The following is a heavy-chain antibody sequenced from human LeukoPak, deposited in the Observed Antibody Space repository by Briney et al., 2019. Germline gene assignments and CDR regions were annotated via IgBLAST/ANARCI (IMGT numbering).Heavy chain of an antibody. CDR3: ATGERMVRGDGVDY. D-gene: IGHD3-10*01. CDR1: GFTFSTYW. J-gene: IGHJ4*02. V-gene: IGHV3-66*01. CDR2: IYSGSST. Sequence: GGSLRLSCAASGFTFSTYWMHWVRQAPGKGLDWVSVIYSGSSTYYADSVKGRFTISRDNSKNTLYLQMNSLRAEDTAVYFCATGERMVRGDGVDYWGQGTLVTVSS.